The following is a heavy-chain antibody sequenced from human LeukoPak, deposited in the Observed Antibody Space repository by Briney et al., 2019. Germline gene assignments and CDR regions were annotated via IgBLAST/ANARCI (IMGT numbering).Heavy chain of an antibody. D-gene: IGHD1-26*01. J-gene: IGHJ4*02. CDR1: GFTFSSYA. CDR2: ISYDGSNK. Sequence: PGGYLRLSCAASGFTFSSYAMHWVRQAPGKGLEWVAVISYDGSNKYYADSVKGRFTISRDNSKNTLYLQMNSLRAEDTAVYYCATDRNSGKYYDYWGQGTLVTVSS. V-gene: IGHV3-30-3*01. CDR3: ATDRNSGKYYDY.